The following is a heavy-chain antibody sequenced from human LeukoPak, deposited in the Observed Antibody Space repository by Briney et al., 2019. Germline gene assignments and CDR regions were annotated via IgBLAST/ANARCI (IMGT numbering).Heavy chain of an antibody. CDR1: GYTFTSYY. Sequence: ASVKVSCKASGYTFTSYYIHWVRQAPGQGLEWMGIINPSTDSTNYAQKFQGRVTMTRDTFTSTVFMELSSVRSEDTAVYYCARDLTAVGPHFDYWGQGTLVPVSS. D-gene: IGHD1-26*01. CDR3: ARDLTAVGPHFDY. J-gene: IGHJ4*02. CDR2: INPSTDST. V-gene: IGHV1-46*01.